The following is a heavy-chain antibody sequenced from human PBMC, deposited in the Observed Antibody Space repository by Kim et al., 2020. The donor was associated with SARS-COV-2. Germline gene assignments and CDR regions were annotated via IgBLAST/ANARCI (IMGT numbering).Heavy chain of an antibody. D-gene: IGHD3-9*01. CDR1: GYTFTSYA. Sequence: ASVKVSCKASGYTFTSYAMHWVRQAPGQRLEWMGWINAGNGNTKYSQKFQGRVTITRDTSASTAYMELSSLRSEDTDVYYCARAPYDIMTGYPLTNAFDIWGQGTMVTVSS. CDR3: ARAPYDIMTGYPLTNAFDI. CDR2: INAGNGNT. V-gene: IGHV1-3*01. J-gene: IGHJ3*02.